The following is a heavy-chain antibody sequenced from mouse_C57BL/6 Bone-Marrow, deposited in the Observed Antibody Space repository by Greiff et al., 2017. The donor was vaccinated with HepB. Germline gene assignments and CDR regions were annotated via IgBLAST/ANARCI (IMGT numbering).Heavy chain of an antibody. CDR3: ARECIYYGYDGFAY. CDR1: GYTFTSYW. J-gene: IGHJ3*01. V-gene: IGHV1-64*01. D-gene: IGHD2-2*01. CDR2: IHPNSGST. Sequence: VQLQQPGAELVKPGASVKLSCKASGYTFTSYWMHWVKQRPGQGLEWIGMIHPNSGSTNYNEKFKSKATLTVDKSSSTAYMQLSSLTSEDSAVYYCARECIYYGYDGFAYWGQGTLVTVSA.